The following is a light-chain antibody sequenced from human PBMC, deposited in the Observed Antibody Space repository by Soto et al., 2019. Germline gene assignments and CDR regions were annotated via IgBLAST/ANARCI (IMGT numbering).Light chain of an antibody. V-gene: IGKV1-5*01. CDR2: DAS. CDR3: QQYNSYPWT. Sequence: DIPIPLSPSESASVGDRVTLTCRASQGISSWLAWYQQKPGKAPKLLIYDASSLESGVPSRFSGSGSGTEFTLTISSLQPDDFATYYCQQYNSYPWTFGQGTKVDI. J-gene: IGKJ1*01. CDR1: QGISSW.